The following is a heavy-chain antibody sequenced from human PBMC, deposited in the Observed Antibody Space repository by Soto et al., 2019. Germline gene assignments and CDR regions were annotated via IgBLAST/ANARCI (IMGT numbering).Heavy chain of an antibody. CDR2: ISSSSSTI. D-gene: IGHD4-17*01. V-gene: IGHV3-48*02. J-gene: IGHJ6*02. CDR3: ARPAATVIFYSGMDV. CDR1: GFTFSSYS. Sequence: PGGSLRLSCAASGFTFSSYSMNWVRQAPGKGLEWVSYISSSSSTIYYADSVQGRFTISRDNAKNSLYLQMNSLRDEDTAVYYCARPAATVIFYSGMDVWGQGTTVTVSS.